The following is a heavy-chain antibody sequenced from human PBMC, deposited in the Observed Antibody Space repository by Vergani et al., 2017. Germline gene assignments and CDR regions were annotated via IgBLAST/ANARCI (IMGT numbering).Heavy chain of an antibody. D-gene: IGHD4-17*01. Sequence: QVQLQESGPGLVKPSETLSLTCTVSGGSISSYYWSWIRQPPGKGLEWIGYIYYSGSTNYNPSLKSRVTIAVDTSKNQFSLKLSSVTAADTAVYYCARQSYGDCEVGRWFDPWGQGTLVTVSS. CDR3: ARQSYGDCEVGRWFDP. J-gene: IGHJ5*02. CDR1: GGSISSYY. V-gene: IGHV4-59*08. CDR2: IYYSGST.